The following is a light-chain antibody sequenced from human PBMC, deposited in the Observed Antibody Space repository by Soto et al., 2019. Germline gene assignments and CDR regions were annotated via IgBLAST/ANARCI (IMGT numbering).Light chain of an antibody. CDR3: QQRSNWPLT. CDR1: QSVSNY. V-gene: IGKV3-11*01. CDR2: DAS. Sequence: EIVLTQSPATLSLSPGERATVSCRASQSVSNYLGWYQQKPGQAPRLLIYDASSRATGIPARFSGSGSGTDFSLPISSLEPEDLAIYYCQQRSNWPLTFGQGTRLEIK. J-gene: IGKJ5*01.